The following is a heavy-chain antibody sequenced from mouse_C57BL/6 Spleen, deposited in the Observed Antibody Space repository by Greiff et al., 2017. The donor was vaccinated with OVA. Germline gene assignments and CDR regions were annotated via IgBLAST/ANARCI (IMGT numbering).Heavy chain of an antibody. V-gene: IGHV1-50*01. D-gene: IGHD1-1*01. Sequence: VKLQQPGAELVKPGASVKLSCKASGYTFTSYWMQWVKQRPGQGLEWIGKIDPSDSYTNYNQKFKGKATLTVDTSSSTAYMQLSSLTSEDSAVYYCARGGDNASRQFDYWGKGTLVTVSA. CDR1: GYTFTSYW. CDR2: IDPSDSYT. J-gene: IGHJ3*01. CDR3: ARGGDNASRQFDY.